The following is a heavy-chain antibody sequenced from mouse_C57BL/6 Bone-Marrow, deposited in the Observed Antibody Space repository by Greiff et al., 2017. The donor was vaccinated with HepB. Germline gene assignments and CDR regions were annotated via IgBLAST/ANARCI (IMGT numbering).Heavy chain of an antibody. Sequence: QVQLQQSGAELARPGASVKLSCKASGYTFTSYGISWVKQSTGQGLEWIGEIYPRSGNTYYNEKFKGKATLTADKSSRTAYMELRSLTSEDSAVYFCARSLYYCGRNYAMDYWGQGTSVTVSS. CDR1: GYTFTSYG. D-gene: IGHD1-1*01. CDR2: IYPRSGNT. CDR3: ARSLYYCGRNYAMDY. V-gene: IGHV1-81*01. J-gene: IGHJ4*01.